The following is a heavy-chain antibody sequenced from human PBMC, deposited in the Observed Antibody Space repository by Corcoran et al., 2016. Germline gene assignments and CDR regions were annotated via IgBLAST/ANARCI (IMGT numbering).Heavy chain of an antibody. J-gene: IGHJ4*02. CDR2: INHSGST. V-gene: IGHV4-34*01. Sequence: QVQLQQWGAGLLKPSETLSLTCAVYGGSFSGYYWSWIRQPPGKGLEWIGEINHSGSTNYNPSLKSRVTISVDTSTNQFSLKRSAVTAADTAVYYCASRVDNYYDRSGYYSFGYGGQGTLVTVSS. D-gene: IGHD3-22*01. CDR3: ASRVDNYYDRSGYYSFGY. CDR1: GGSFSGYY.